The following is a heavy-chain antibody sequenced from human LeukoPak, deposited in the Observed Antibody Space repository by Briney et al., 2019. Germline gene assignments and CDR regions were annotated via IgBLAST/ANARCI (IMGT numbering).Heavy chain of an antibody. V-gene: IGHV4-59*01. CDR2: IYYSGST. CDR3: ARGGRGYSGCVIDY. J-gene: IGHJ4*02. Sequence: SETLSLTCTVSGGSISSYYWSWIRQPPGKGLEWIGYIYYSGSTNYNPSLKSRVTISVDTSKNQFSLKLSSVTAADTAVYYCARGGRGYSGCVIDYWGQGTLVTVSS. D-gene: IGHD5-12*01. CDR1: GGSISSYY.